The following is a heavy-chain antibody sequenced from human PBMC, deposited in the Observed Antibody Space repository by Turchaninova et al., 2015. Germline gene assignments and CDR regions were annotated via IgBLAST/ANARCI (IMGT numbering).Heavy chain of an antibody. D-gene: IGHD1-20*01. CDR2: IYWHDDK. Sequence: QITLKESGPTLVKPTQTLTLTCTFSGFSLRTSGVGVGWIRQPPGKALEWLALIYWHDDKRHSPSFNSRLTIPKDTSRTPVFRTMTNMDPVDPATYYCAQRREYNGNWNGGYFDYWGQGTQVTVSA. V-gene: IGHV2-5*01. J-gene: IGHJ4*02. CDR3: AQRREYNGNWNGGYFDY. CDR1: GFSLRTSGVG.